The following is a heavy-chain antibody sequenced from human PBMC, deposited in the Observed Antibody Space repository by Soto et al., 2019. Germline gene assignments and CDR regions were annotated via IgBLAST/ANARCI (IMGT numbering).Heavy chain of an antibody. D-gene: IGHD4-4*01. Sequence: SETLSLTCTVSGDSISSSTYYWGWIRQTPGKGLEWIAIIYYSGNTYYNPSLKSRVTISVDASRNQFSLELSSLTSDDTAVYYCARDAAFGNYAYNWFAPWGQGTLVTVSS. CDR3: ARDAAFGNYAYNWFAP. CDR2: IYYSGNT. V-gene: IGHV4-39*07. J-gene: IGHJ5*02. CDR1: GDSISSSTYY.